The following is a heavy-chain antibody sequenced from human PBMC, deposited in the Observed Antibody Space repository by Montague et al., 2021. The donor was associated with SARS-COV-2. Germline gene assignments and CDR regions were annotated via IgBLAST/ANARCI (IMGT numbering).Heavy chain of an antibody. V-gene: IGHV3-21*01. CDR2: ISRNSGYT. CDR3: ARDSVAWKHLSGLDY. D-gene: IGHD5-18*01. J-gene: IGHJ4*02. Sequence: SLRLSCAASGFTFNSYSMNWVRQAPGKGPEWLSSISRNSGYTYYADSVQGRFSISRDNAMNSLYLQMNSLRVEDTAVYYCARDSVAWKHLSGLDYWGQGILVTVSS. CDR1: GFTFNSYS.